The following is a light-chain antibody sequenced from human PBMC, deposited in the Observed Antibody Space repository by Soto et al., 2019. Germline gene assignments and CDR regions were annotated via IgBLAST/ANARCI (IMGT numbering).Light chain of an antibody. CDR2: FAS. V-gene: IGKV1D-16*01. Sequence: DIQMTQSPSSLSASVGDRVTITCRASQDIGSHLAWYQQKPEKAPKSLIYFASTLQSGVPSRFSASGSGTDFTLTISSLQPEDFATYYCQQFRRFPITFGHGTRLEIK. CDR3: QQFRRFPIT. J-gene: IGKJ5*01. CDR1: QDIGSH.